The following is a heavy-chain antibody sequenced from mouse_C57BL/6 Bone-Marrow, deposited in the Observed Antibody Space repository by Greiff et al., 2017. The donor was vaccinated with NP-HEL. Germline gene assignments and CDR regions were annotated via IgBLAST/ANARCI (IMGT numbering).Heavy chain of an antibody. J-gene: IGHJ4*01. Sequence: EVHLVESGGGLVQPGGSLKLSCAASGFTFSDYYMYWVRQTPEKRLEWVAYISNGGGSTYYPDTVKGRFTISRDNAKNTLYLQMSRLKSEDTAMYYCARRASYWGQGTSVTVSS. D-gene: IGHD6-1*01. CDR1: GFTFSDYY. CDR2: ISNGGGST. V-gene: IGHV5-12*01. CDR3: ARRASY.